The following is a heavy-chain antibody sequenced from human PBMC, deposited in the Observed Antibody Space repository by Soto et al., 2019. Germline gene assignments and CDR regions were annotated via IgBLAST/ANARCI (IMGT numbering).Heavy chain of an antibody. V-gene: IGHV4-4*07. CDR1: GRSMISYY. Sequence: QLQESGPGLVKPSETLSLTCNVSGRSMISYYWSWIRQPAGKGLEWIGRIYTGGNTNYNPSLKSRVTMSVDTSTSQFSLSLTSVTAADTAVYYCAREGDDRHFFFDSWGQGTLVTVSS. CDR2: IYTGGNT. J-gene: IGHJ4*02. D-gene: IGHD3-3*02. CDR3: AREGDDRHFFFDS.